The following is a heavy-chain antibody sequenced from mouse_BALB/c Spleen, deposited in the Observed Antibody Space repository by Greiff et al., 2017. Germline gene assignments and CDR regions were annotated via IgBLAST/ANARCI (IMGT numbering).Heavy chain of an antibody. CDR1: GFNIKDTY. CDR2: IDPANGNT. CDR3: ARLYDGYYGYFDV. V-gene: IGHV14-3*02. D-gene: IGHD2-3*01. J-gene: IGHJ1*01. Sequence: EVQLQQSGAELVKPGASVKLSCTASGFNIKDTYMHWVKQRPEQGLEWIGRIDPANGNTKYDPKFQGKATITADTSSNTAYLQLSSLTSEDTAVYYCARLYDGYYGYFDVWGAGTTVTVSS.